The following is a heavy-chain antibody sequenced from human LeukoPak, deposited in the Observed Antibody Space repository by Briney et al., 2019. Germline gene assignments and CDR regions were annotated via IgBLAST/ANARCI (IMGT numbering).Heavy chain of an antibody. D-gene: IGHD3-22*01. CDR3: ASTNYYDSSGYYLFDY. CDR1: GYTFTSYY. V-gene: IGHV1-69*05. CDR2: IIPIFGTA. Sequence: ASVKVSCKASGYTFTSYYMHWVRQAPGQGLEWMGGIIPIFGTANYAQKFQGRVMITTDESTSTAYMELSSLRSEDTAVYYCASTNYYDSSGYYLFDYWGQGTLVTVSS. J-gene: IGHJ4*02.